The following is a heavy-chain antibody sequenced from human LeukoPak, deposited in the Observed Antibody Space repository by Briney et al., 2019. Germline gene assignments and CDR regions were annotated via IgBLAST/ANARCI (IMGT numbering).Heavy chain of an antibody. CDR1: GYTFTGYY. Sequence: GASVKVSCKASGYTFTGYYLHWVRQAPGQGLEWMGWINPDSGDTNYLQKFQGRVTMTRDTSISTAYMELSRLSSDDTAVYYCTRDLLGGSGTFDPWGQGTLVIVPS. CDR3: TRDLLGGSGTFDP. J-gene: IGHJ5*02. V-gene: IGHV1-2*02. D-gene: IGHD3-10*01. CDR2: INPDSGDT.